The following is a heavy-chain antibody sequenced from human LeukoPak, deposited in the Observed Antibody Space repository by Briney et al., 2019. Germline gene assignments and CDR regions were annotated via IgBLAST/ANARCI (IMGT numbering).Heavy chain of an antibody. Sequence: GGSLRLSCVASGFTFSNYGMYWVRQAPGKGLEWVAVISSDGSNKYYGDSVKGRFTISRDNSQDTLYVQMTSLRAEDTAVYYCAKDPVAVAGNNYYRMDVWGQGTTVTVSS. J-gene: IGHJ6*02. CDR1: GFTFSNYG. CDR3: AKDPVAVAGNNYYRMDV. D-gene: IGHD6-19*01. V-gene: IGHV3-30*18. CDR2: ISSDGSNK.